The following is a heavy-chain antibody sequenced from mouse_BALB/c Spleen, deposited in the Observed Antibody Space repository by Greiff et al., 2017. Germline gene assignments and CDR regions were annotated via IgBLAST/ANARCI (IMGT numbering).Heavy chain of an antibody. V-gene: IGHV1-5*01. CDR3: TREGYYDEVDY. J-gene: IGHJ2*01. D-gene: IGHD2-4*01. CDR1: GYTFTSYW. CDR2: IYPGNSDT. Sequence: EVKLMESGAELAKPGASVKMSCKASGYTFTSYWMHWVKQRPGQGLEWIGAIYPGNSDTSYNQKFKGKAKLTAVTSTSTAYMELSSLTNEDSAVYYCTREGYYDEVDYWGQGTTLTVSS.